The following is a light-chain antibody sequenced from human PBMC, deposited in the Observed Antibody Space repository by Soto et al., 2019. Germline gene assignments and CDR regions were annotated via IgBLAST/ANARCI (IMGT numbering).Light chain of an antibody. Sequence: QSALTQPAAVSGSPGQSITISCTGTSNDVGAYNYVSWYQQHPGKAPKLIISEVTNRPSGVSNRFSGSKSGNTASLTISGLQAEDEADYYCSSYTSITTLVFGGGAKVTVL. V-gene: IGLV2-14*01. J-gene: IGLJ3*02. CDR2: EVT. CDR1: SNDVGAYNY. CDR3: SSYTSITTLV.